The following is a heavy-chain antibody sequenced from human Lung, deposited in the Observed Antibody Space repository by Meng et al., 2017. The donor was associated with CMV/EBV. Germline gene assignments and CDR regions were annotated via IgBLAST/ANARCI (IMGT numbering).Heavy chain of an antibody. V-gene: IGHV3-74*01. CDR2: INSDGSST. Sequence: GGSXRLXCAASGFXFSSYWMHWVRQAPGKGLVWVSRINSDGSSTSYADSVKGRFTISRDNAKNTLYLQMNSLRVEDTAVYYCARVFDYDFWSGYYTNGMDVWXQGTXVTVSS. D-gene: IGHD3-3*01. CDR3: ARVFDYDFWSGYYTNGMDV. J-gene: IGHJ6*02. CDR1: GFXFSSYW.